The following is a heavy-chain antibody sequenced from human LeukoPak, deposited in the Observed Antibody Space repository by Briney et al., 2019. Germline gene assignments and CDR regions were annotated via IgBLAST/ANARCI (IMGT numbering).Heavy chain of an antibody. CDR3: ARQNPPDYCGGDCYSPNYGMDV. D-gene: IGHD2-21*02. CDR2: IIPIFGTA. Sequence: SVKVSCKASGGTFSSYAISWVRQAPGQGLEWMGGIIPIFGTANYAQKFQGRVTITTDESTSTAYMELSSLRSEDTAVYYCARQNPPDYCGGDCYSPNYGMDVWGQGTTVTVSS. V-gene: IGHV1-69*05. J-gene: IGHJ6*02. CDR1: GGTFSSYA.